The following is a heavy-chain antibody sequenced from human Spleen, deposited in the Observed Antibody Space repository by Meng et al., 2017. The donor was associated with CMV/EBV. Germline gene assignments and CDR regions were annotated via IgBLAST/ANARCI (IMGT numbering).Heavy chain of an antibody. CDR3: ARLYGGYDRDY. D-gene: IGHD5-12*01. V-gene: IGHV4-34*01. CDR2: INDRGST. Sequence: LTCAGYGGPVSGYDWSWIRQPPGKGLEWIGEINDRGSTNHNPSLKSRVTISVDTSKNQFSLKLSSVTAADTAVYYCARLYGGYDRDYWGQGTLVTVSS. CDR1: GGPVSGYD. J-gene: IGHJ4*02.